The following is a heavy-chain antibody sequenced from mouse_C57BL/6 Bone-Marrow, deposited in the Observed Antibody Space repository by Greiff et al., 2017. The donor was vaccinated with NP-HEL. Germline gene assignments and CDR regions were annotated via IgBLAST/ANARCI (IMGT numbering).Heavy chain of an antibody. CDR3: ARGPYHYYGSSFYFDY. J-gene: IGHJ2*01. D-gene: IGHD1-1*01. Sequence: QVQLKQSGPELVKPGASVKLSCKASGYTFTSYDINWVKQRPGQGLEWIGWIYPRDGSTKYNEKFKGKATLTVDTSSSTAYMELHSLTSEDSAVYFCARGPYHYYGSSFYFDYWGQGTTLTVSS. CDR1: GYTFTSYD. V-gene: IGHV1-85*01. CDR2: IYPRDGST.